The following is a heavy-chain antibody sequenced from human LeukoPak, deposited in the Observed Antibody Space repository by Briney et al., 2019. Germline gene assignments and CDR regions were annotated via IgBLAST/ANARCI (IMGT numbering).Heavy chain of an antibody. CDR2: IYYSGNT. D-gene: IGHD5-18*01. J-gene: IGHJ4*02. CDR3: ARHSYGTFDY. Sequence: SETLSLTCTVSGDSINTKNYYCGWLRQPPGKGLEWIGSIYYSGNTYYNPSLKSRVTLSIDTSKNKFSLRLSSVTPADTAVYHCARHSYGTFDYWGQGTLVTVSS. V-gene: IGHV4-39*01. CDR1: GDSINTKNYY.